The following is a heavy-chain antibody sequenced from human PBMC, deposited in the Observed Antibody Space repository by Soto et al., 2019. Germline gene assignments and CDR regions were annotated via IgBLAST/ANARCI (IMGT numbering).Heavy chain of an antibody. CDR1: GFSLSTSGMC. CDR2: IDWDDDK. J-gene: IGHJ6*03. Sequence: SGPTLVNPTQTLTLTCTFSGFSLSTSGMCVSWIRQPPGKALEWLARIDWDDDKYYSTSLKTRLTISKDTSKNQVVLTMTNMNAVDTVSYYGARTSNYYYYYMDVWGKGTTVTVSS. CDR3: ARTSNYYYYYMDV. V-gene: IGHV2-70*11.